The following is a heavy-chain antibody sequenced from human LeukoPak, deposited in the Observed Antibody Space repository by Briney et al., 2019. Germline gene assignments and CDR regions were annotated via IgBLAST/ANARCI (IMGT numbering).Heavy chain of an antibody. CDR3: ARARISHCSGGSCYYYFDY. D-gene: IGHD2-15*01. Sequence: SETLSLTCTVSGGSISSGSYYWSWIRQPAGKGLEWIGRIYTSGSTNYNPSLKSRVTISVDTSKNQFSLKLSSVTAADTAVYYCARARISHCSGGSCYYYFDYWGQGTLVTVSS. CDR1: GGSISSGSYY. CDR2: IYTSGST. V-gene: IGHV4-61*02. J-gene: IGHJ4*02.